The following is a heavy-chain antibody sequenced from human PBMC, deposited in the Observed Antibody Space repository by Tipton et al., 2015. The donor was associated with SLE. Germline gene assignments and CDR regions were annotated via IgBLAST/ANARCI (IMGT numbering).Heavy chain of an antibody. V-gene: IGHV3-30*02. CDR2: IRYDGSNK. CDR1: GFTFSSYG. Sequence: SLRLSCAASGFTFSSYGMHWVRQAPGKGLEWVAFIRYDGSNKYYADSVKGRFTISRDNSKNTLYLQMNSLRAEDTAVYYCARDRGRGYSSGWFDYWGQGTLVTVSS. CDR3: ARDRGRGYSSGWFDY. D-gene: IGHD6-19*01. J-gene: IGHJ4*02.